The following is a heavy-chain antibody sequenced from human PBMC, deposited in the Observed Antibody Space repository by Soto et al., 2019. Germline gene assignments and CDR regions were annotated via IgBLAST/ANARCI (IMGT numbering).Heavy chain of an antibody. CDR3: ARQEGGYYYDSSGIDY. CDR1: GGSFNRYY. V-gene: IGHV4-34*01. CDR2: INHGGST. J-gene: IGHJ4*02. D-gene: IGHD3-22*01. Sequence: SETLSLTCAVYGGSFNRYYWSWIRQPPGKGLEWMGEINHGGSTNYNPSLKSRVTLSVDMSKNQFSLKLSSVTAADTAVYYCARQEGGYYYDSSGIDYWGQGTLVTVS.